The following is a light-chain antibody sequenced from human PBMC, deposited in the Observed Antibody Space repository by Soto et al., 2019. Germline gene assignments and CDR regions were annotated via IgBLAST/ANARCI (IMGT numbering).Light chain of an antibody. CDR3: QQRSDWPPIT. CDR1: QSVVTY. V-gene: IGKV3-11*01. Sequence: DIVLTQFPATLSLSPGERATLSCRASQSVVTYLAWYQHKPGQAPRLLIYDASKRAIGIPARFSGSGSGTDFSLTISSLEPEDFAVYYCQQRSDWPPITFGQGTRLEIK. CDR2: DAS. J-gene: IGKJ5*01.